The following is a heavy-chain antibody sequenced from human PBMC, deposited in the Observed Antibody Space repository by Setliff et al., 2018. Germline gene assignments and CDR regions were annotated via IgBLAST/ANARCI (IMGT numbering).Heavy chain of an antibody. J-gene: IGHJ6*03. D-gene: IGHD3-9*01. CDR3: ATSPIKVTGSDYYNYYMDV. V-gene: IGHV1-69*06. CDR2: IITAFGTA. CDR1: GTTFNSHA. Sequence: SVKVSCKTSGTTFNSHAINWVRQAPGQGLEWMGRIITAFGTAISAQNFQDRVTTTADRTTYTAYLELTRLKLEDTAVYYWATSPIKVTGSDYYNYYMDVWGKGTTVTVSS.